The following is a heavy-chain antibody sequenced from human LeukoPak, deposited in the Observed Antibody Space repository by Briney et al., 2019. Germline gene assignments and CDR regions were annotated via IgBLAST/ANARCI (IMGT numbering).Heavy chain of an antibody. J-gene: IGHJ3*02. D-gene: IGHD2-8*01. V-gene: IGHV1-2*02. CDR3: ARRSRNGLDAFDI. CDR2: IDPNNGDT. Sequence: EASVKVSCKASAYTFTGYYLYWVRQAPGQGPEWVGWIDPNNGDTEYAQEFQGRVTMTRVRSISTAYMELSRLTSDDTAVYYCARRSRNGLDAFDIWGQGTMVTVSS. CDR1: AYTFTGYY.